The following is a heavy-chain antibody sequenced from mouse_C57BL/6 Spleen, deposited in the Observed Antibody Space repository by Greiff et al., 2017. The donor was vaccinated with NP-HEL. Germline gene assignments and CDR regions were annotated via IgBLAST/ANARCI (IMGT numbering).Heavy chain of an antibody. J-gene: IGHJ4*01. V-gene: IGHV5-9-1*02. CDR2: ISSGGDYI. D-gene: IGHD3-2*02. Sequence: VQLKESGEGLVKPGGSLKLPCAASGFTFSSYAMSWVRQTPEKRLEWVAYISSGGDYIYYADTVKGRFTISRDNARNTLYLQMSSLKSEDTAMYYCTTDSSGYGGYAMDYWGQGTSVTVSS. CDR1: GFTFSSYA. CDR3: TTDSSGYGGYAMDY.